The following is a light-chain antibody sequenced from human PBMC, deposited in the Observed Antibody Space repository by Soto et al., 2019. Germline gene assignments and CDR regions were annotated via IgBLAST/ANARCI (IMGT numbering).Light chain of an antibody. Sequence: DIHMTQSASTLSASVGYRVTITCRSSQSISGYLAWYQQKPGKAPKLLIFAASSLQSGVPSRLSGSGSGTKSTLTIASLPPDDFETYYCQQYETFSGTSGPGTKVDIK. V-gene: IGKV1-5*01. J-gene: IGKJ1*01. CDR3: QQYETFSGT. CDR1: QSISGY. CDR2: AAS.